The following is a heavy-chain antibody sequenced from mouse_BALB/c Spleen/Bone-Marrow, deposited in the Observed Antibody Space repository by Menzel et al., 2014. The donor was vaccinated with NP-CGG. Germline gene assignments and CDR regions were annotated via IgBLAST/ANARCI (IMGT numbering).Heavy chain of an antibody. CDR1: GYTFTGYA. CDR3: ASTAGTKYDYFDY. D-gene: IGHD1-2*01. V-gene: IGHV1-67*01. CDR2: ISSYSGNT. J-gene: IGHJ2*01. Sequence: VQVVESGPELVRPGVSVKISCKGSGYTFTGYAMHWVKQSHAKTLEWIGVISSYSGNTNYNQKFKGRATMTVDKSSSTAYMELARLTSEDSAIYYCASTAGTKYDYFDYWGQGTTLTVSS.